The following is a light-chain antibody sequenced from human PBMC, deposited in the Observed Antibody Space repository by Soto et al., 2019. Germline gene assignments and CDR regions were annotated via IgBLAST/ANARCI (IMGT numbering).Light chain of an antibody. CDR1: QSITTW. V-gene: IGKV1-5*03. CDR3: QRYNDYQYV. CDR2: KAI. Sequence: DIQMTQSPSTLSASVGDRVTITCRASQSITTWLAWYQQKPGKAPKLLIYKAINLQSGVPSRFSGSGSWTEFTLTISSLQPDDFGTYYCQRYNDYQYVFGQGTKLDMK. J-gene: IGKJ2*01.